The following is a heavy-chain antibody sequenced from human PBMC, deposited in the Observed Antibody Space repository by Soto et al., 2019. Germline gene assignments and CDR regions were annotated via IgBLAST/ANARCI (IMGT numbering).Heavy chain of an antibody. Sequence: EEQLVESGGGLVQPGGSLRLSCAASGFSFNSHYMTWVRQPPGKGLEWVSSINRGSSIIYYADSVRGRFTISRDNAQNSLYLHMNSLSADDTAVYFCLNGDYYVGQGTLVTVSS. CDR2: INRGSSII. D-gene: IGHD2-21*02. CDR1: GFSFNSHY. V-gene: IGHV3-48*01. J-gene: IGHJ4*02. CDR3: LNGDYY.